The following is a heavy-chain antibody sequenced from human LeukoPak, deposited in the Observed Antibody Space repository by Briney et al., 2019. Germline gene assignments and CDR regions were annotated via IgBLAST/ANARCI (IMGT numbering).Heavy chain of an antibody. CDR2: INHSGST. J-gene: IGHJ6*02. D-gene: IGHD2-2*01. Sequence: SGTLSLTCAVSGGSISSSNWWSWVRQPPGKGLEWIGEINHSGSTNYNPSLKSRVTISVDTSKNQFSLKLSSVTAADTAVYYCARGRSVVVPAAIYYYYGMDVWGQGTTVTVSS. V-gene: IGHV4-4*02. CDR1: GGSISSSNW. CDR3: ARGRSVVVPAAIYYYYGMDV.